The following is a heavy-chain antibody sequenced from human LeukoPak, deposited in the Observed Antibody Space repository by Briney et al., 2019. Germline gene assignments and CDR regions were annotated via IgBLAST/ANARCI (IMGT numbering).Heavy chain of an antibody. Sequence: SETLSLTCTVSGDSFSRFLWSWIRQPPGKGLEWIGEISLTGLTHYNPSLESRVTVSLDKSKNQLSLNLTSVTAADTAVYYCSRENGAFSPFGYWGQGTLVTVLS. CDR3: SRENGAFSPFGY. V-gene: IGHV4-59*12. CDR2: ISLTGLT. J-gene: IGHJ4*02. D-gene: IGHD2-8*01. CDR1: GDSFSRFL.